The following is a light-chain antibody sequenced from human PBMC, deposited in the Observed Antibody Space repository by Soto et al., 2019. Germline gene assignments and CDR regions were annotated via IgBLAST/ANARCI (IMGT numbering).Light chain of an antibody. CDR3: QQSVTTPYT. V-gene: IGKV1-39*01. J-gene: IGKJ2*01. CDR1: QSISTY. Sequence: DIQMTQSPSSLSASIGDRVTITCRASQSISTYLNWYQQKPGKAPKLLIYAASSLQSGVPSSFSGSGSGTDFTLTISSLQPEDFATYYCQQSVTTPYTFGQGTKLEIK. CDR2: AAS.